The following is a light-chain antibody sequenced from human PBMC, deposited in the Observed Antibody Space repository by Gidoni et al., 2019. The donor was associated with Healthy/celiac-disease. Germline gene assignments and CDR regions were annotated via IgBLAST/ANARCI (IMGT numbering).Light chain of an antibody. CDR1: QSVSSN. V-gene: IGKV3-15*01. CDR2: GAS. J-gene: IGKJ1*01. Sequence: EIVLTQSPATLSVSPGERATLPCRASQSVSSNLAWYQQKPGQAPRLLIYGASTRATGSPARFSGSGCGTEFTLTISSLQSEDFAVYYCQQYNNWPPWTFGQGTKVEIK. CDR3: QQYNNWPPWT.